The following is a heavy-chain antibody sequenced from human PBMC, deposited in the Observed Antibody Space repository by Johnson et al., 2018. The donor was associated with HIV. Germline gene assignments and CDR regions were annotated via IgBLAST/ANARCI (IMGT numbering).Heavy chain of an antibody. D-gene: IGHD1-26*01. V-gene: IGHV3-64*01. CDR3: ARWGRWELGDAFDI. CDR1: GFIFSSYA. CDR2: ISSNGGST. Sequence: MLLVESGGGLVQPGGSLRLSCAASGFIFSSYAMHWVRQAPGKGLQYVSAISSNGGSTYYANSVKGRFTISRDNSRNTRYLQMNSLRAEDTAVYYCARWGRWELGDAFDIWGQGTMVTVSS. J-gene: IGHJ3*02.